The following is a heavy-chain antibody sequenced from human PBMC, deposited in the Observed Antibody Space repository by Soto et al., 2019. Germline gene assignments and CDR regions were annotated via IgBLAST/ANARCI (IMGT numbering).Heavy chain of an antibody. V-gene: IGHV1-3*01. J-gene: IGHJ4*02. CDR3: ARGGGWVGEASFDS. D-gene: IGHD3-10*01. CDR1: GYTFTSYT. Sequence: QVQLEQSGAEVKKPGASVKVSCKTSGYTFTSYTLHWVRQAPGQGLEWMGWINAGNGREKYSQRFQDRVSLSTDKPATTPYMELRSPRSEATAVYFCARGGGWVGEASFDSWGQGTQVTVSS. CDR2: INAGNGRE.